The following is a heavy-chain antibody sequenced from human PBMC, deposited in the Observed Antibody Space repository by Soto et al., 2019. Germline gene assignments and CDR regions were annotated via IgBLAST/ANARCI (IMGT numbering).Heavy chain of an antibody. CDR1: GFTFTSSA. D-gene: IGHD5-18*01. J-gene: IGHJ6*02. CDR3: AAEDTAMAVYYYYGMDV. Sequence: SVKVSCKASGFTFTSSAVQWVRQARGQRLEWIGWIVVGSGNTNYAQKFQERDTITRDMSTSTAYMELSSLRSEDTAVYYCAAEDTAMAVYYYYGMDVWGQGTTVTVSS. CDR2: IVVGSGNT. V-gene: IGHV1-58*01.